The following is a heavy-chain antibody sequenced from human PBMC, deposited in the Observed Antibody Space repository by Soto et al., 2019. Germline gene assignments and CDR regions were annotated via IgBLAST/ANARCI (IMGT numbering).Heavy chain of an antibody. D-gene: IGHD6-6*01. Sequence: GGSLRLSCAASGFTFSSYGMHWVRQAPGKGLEWVAVIWYDGSNKYYADSVKGRFTISRDNSKNTLYLQMNSLRAEDTAVYYCARAGWQLEGYYYGMDVWGQGTTVTVSS. CDR3: ARAGWQLEGYYYGMDV. J-gene: IGHJ6*02. CDR2: IWYDGSNK. CDR1: GFTFSSYG. V-gene: IGHV3-33*01.